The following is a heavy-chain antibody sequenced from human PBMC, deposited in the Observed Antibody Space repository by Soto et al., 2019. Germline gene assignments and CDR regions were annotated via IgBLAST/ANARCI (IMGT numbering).Heavy chain of an antibody. CDR1: GYSISSGYN. CDR2: IYHTGNT. D-gene: IGHD1-26*01. Sequence: SETLSLTCSVSGYSISSGYNWVWIRQPPGKGLEWIGSIYHTGNTMTNPSLQSRLTIAVETSKNQFSLSVRSVTTADTAVYFCAREGSGATDYVGQGTLVNVSS. J-gene: IGHJ4*02. CDR3: AREGSGATDY. V-gene: IGHV4-38-2*02.